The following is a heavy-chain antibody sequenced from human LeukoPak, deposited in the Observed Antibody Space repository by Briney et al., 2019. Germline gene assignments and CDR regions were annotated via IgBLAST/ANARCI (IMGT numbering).Heavy chain of an antibody. CDR3: ARIGVDIVVVPADVTFDY. D-gene: IGHD2-2*03. CDR2: ISSSGSTI. Sequence: GGSLRLSCAASGFTFSDYYMSWIRQAPGKVLEWVSYISSSGSTIYYADSVKGRFTISRDNAKNSLYLQMNSLRAEDTAVYYCARIGVDIVVVPADVTFDYWGQGTLVTGSS. J-gene: IGHJ4*02. V-gene: IGHV3-11*04. CDR1: GFTFSDYY.